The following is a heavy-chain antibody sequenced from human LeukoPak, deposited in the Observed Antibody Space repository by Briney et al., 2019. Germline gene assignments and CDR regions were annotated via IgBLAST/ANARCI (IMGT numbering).Heavy chain of an antibody. Sequence: GGSLRLSCVTSGFFFSNYGMHWVRQAPGKGLEWLTFIQFDGSNKLYADSVKGRFTVSRDTSKNTVYLQMTSLRVEDTAVYYCAKENDFWSGPEGWGQGTLVTVSS. V-gene: IGHV3-30*02. J-gene: IGHJ4*02. CDR3: AKENDFWSGPEG. D-gene: IGHD3-3*01. CDR2: IQFDGSNK. CDR1: GFFFSNYG.